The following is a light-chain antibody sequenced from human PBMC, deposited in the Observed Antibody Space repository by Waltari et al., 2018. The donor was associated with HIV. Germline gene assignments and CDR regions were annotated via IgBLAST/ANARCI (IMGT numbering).Light chain of an antibody. V-gene: IGLV1-51*01. CDR3: GTWDSSLGGWV. Sequence: QSVLTQPPSVSAAPGQKVTISCSGSSSNIWRNYVYWYQQLPGAAPKLLIYDNTERPSAIPDRFAGSKAGTSATLGITGLQTGDEADYYCGTWDSSLGGWVFGGGTKLAVL. J-gene: IGLJ3*02. CDR1: SSNIWRNY. CDR2: DNT.